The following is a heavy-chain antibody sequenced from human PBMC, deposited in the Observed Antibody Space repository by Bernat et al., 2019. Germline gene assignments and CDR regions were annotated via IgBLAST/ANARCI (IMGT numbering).Heavy chain of an antibody. D-gene: IGHD3-16*01. Sequence: QVQLVQSGAEVKKPGASVKVSCKVSGYTLTELSMHWVRQAPGKGLEWMGGFDPEDGETIYAQKFQGRVSMTEDTSTDTAYMELSSLRSEDTAVYYCATVYDYVWAPTYNWFDPWGQGTLVTVSS. CDR2: FDPEDGET. V-gene: IGHV1-24*01. CDR3: ATVYDYVWAPTYNWFDP. J-gene: IGHJ5*02. CDR1: GYTLTELS.